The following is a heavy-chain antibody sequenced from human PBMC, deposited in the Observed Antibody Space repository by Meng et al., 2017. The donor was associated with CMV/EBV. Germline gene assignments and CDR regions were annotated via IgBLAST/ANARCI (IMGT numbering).Heavy chain of an antibody. V-gene: IGHV1-69*12. Sequence: QVQRVQSGGEVKKPGSSVKVPWKASGGTFSSYAISWVRQAPGQGLEWMGGIIPIFGTANYAQKFQGRVTITADESTSTAYMELSSLRSEDTAVYYCARMPRDGYNYIDYWGQGTLVTVSS. CDR3: ARMPRDGYNYIDY. CDR2: IIPIFGTA. D-gene: IGHD5-24*01. CDR1: GGTFSSYA. J-gene: IGHJ4*02.